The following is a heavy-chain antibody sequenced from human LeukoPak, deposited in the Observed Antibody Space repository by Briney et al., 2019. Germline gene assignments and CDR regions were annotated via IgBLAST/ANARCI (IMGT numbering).Heavy chain of an antibody. CDR1: SYTFTSYG. CDR3: ARSIAAAGRLYYYYYMDV. D-gene: IGHD6-13*01. J-gene: IGHJ6*03. Sequence: SVKVSCKASSYTFTSYGISWVRQAPGQGLEWMGGIIPIFGTANYAQKFQGRVTITADKSTSTAYMELSSLRSEDTAVYYCARSIAAAGRLYYYYYMDVWGKGTTVTVSS. V-gene: IGHV1-69*06. CDR2: IIPIFGTA.